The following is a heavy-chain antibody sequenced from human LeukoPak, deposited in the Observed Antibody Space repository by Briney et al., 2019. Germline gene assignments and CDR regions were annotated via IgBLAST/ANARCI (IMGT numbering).Heavy chain of an antibody. CDR3: AREPRPVGATSFGYYFDY. CDR1: GYTFTSYY. Sequence: GASVKVSCKAPGYTFTSYYIHWVRQAPGQGLEWMGIINPSGGTTVYAQNFQGRVIMTRDTSTSTVHMDLSSLRSEDAAVYYCAREPRPVGATSFGYYFDYWGQGTLVTVSS. V-gene: IGHV1-46*01. D-gene: IGHD1-26*01. CDR2: INPSGGTT. J-gene: IGHJ4*02.